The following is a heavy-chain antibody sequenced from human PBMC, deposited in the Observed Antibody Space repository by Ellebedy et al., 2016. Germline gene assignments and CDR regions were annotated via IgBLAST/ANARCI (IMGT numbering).Heavy chain of an antibody. V-gene: IGHV3-7*01. CDR2: IVRDGSDL. CDR3: ARDTNGWSRDY. CDR1: GFTFTAYS. D-gene: IGHD2-8*01. J-gene: IGHJ4*02. Sequence: GGSLRLSCAASGFTFTAYSMTWVRQAPGKGLEWVATIVRDGSDLYYVDSLKGRFTVSRDDAKNSVYLQLNSLRAEDSGIYYCARDTNGWSRDYWGQGTLVTVSS.